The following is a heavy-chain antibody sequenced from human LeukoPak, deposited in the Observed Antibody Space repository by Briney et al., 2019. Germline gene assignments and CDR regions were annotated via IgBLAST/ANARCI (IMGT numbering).Heavy chain of an antibody. CDR3: ARAQETTVTYYFDD. Sequence: ASVKLSCKASGYTFTNYYMHWVRRPPGQGLEWMGMINPSGGSASYAQKFQGRVTMTRDTSTSTLYMELSSLRSEDTAVYYCARAQETTVTYYFDDWGRGSLMTVSS. CDR1: GYTFTNYY. CDR2: INPSGGSA. V-gene: IGHV1-46*01. J-gene: IGHJ4*02. D-gene: IGHD4-17*01.